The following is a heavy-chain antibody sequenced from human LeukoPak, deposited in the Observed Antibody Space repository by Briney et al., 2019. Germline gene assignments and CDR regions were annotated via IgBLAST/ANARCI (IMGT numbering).Heavy chain of an antibody. D-gene: IGHD3-3*01. Sequence: GGSLRLSCAASGFTFSSNNMNWVRQGPGEGLEWVSSISSSSSYIYYADSVKGRFTISRDNAKNSLYLQMNSLRAEDTAVYYCARDHDFWSVTDYWGQGTLVTVSS. J-gene: IGHJ4*02. CDR2: ISSSSSYI. CDR3: ARDHDFWSVTDY. CDR1: GFTFSSNN. V-gene: IGHV3-21*01.